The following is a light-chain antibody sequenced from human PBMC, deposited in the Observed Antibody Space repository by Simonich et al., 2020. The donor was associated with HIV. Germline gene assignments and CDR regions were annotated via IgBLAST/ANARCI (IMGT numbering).Light chain of an antibody. CDR3: MQGTHWPPIT. J-gene: IGKJ5*01. CDR2: KVS. CDR1: QSLVHSDGNTY. Sequence: DIVMTQTPLSLSVTPGQPASMSCKSSQSLVHSDGNTYLNWFQQRPGQSPRRLIYKVSNRDSGVPDRFSGSGSGTDFTLKISRVEAEDVGVYYCMQGTHWPPITFGQGTRLEIK. V-gene: IGKV2-30*02.